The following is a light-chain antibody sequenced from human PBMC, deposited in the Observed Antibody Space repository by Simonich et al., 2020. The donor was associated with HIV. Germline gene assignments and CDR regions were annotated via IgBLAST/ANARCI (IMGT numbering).Light chain of an antibody. Sequence: DVVMTQSPLSLPVTLGQPASISCRSSQSLVHSDGNTYLNWFQQRPGQSPRRLIYKGSNRDSGVPDRFSGSGSGTDFTLKISRVETEDVGVYFCMQGTHLLTFGGGTKVEIK. J-gene: IGKJ4*01. V-gene: IGKV2-30*02. CDR1: QSLVHSDGNTY. CDR2: KGS. CDR3: MQGTHLLT.